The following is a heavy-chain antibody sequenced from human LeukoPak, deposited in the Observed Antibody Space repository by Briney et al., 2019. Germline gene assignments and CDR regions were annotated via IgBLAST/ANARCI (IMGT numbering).Heavy chain of an antibody. V-gene: IGHV1-24*01. Sequence: ASVKVSCKVSGYTLTELSMHWVRQAPGKGLEWMGGFDPEDGETSYAQKFQGRVTMTEDTSTDTAYMELSSLRSEDTAVYYCATTTQDCSSTSCPTEFDYWGQGTLVTVSS. CDR2: FDPEDGET. J-gene: IGHJ4*02. CDR1: GYTLTELS. CDR3: ATTTQDCSSTSCPTEFDY. D-gene: IGHD2-2*01.